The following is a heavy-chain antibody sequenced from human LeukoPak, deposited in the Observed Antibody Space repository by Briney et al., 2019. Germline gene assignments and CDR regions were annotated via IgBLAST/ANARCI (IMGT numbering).Heavy chain of an antibody. Sequence: ASVKVSCKASGYTFTGYYMHWVRQAPGQGLEWMGWINPNSGGTNYAQRFQGRVTMTRDTSISTAYMELSRLRSDDTAVYYCARSLYKTYYYGSGRSYYMDVWGKGTTVTVSS. V-gene: IGHV1-2*02. CDR1: GYTFTGYY. CDR2: INPNSGGT. D-gene: IGHD3-10*01. J-gene: IGHJ6*03. CDR3: ARSLYKTYYYGSGRSYYMDV.